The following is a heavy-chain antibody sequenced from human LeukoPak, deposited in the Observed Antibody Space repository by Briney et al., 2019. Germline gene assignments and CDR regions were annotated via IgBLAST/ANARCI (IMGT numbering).Heavy chain of an antibody. V-gene: IGHV4-34*01. CDR2: INSSGST. CDR1: GGSFSGYY. J-gene: IGHJ4*02. CDR3: SRGEVLMVYAIFIY. Sequence: SETLSLTCAVYGGSFSGYYWSWIRQPPGKGLEWIGEINSSGSTNYNPSLKSRVTISVDTSKNQFPLKLSSVTAADTAVYYCSRGEVLMVYAIFIYWGQGTLVTVSS. D-gene: IGHD2-8*01.